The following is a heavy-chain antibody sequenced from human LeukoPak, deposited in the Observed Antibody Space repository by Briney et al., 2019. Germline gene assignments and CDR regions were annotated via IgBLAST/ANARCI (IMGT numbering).Heavy chain of an antibody. Sequence: PGGSLRLSYAASGFTLSNSWIHWVRQAPGKGLVWVSRINSDGSTTTYADSVKGRFTISRDNAKNTLYLQMNSLRAEDTAVYYCARAARADCTSPTCHSWLAPWGQGTQVTVSS. CDR1: GFTLSNSW. CDR3: ARAARADCTSPTCHSWLAP. D-gene: IGHD2/OR15-2a*01. V-gene: IGHV3-74*01. J-gene: IGHJ5*02. CDR2: INSDGSTT.